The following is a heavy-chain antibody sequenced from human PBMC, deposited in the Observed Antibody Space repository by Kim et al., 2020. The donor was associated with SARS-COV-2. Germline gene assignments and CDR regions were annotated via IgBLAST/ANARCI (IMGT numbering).Heavy chain of an antibody. Sequence: GESLKISCKASGYSFATYWIGWVRQMPGKDLEWMGIIYPRDSDTRYRPSFQGQVTMSADKSVTTAYLPWSSLKASDTAIYYCAGGLGTPYYFDYWGQGT. D-gene: IGHD7-27*01. CDR1: GYSFATYW. CDR3: AGGLGTPYYFDY. J-gene: IGHJ4*02. V-gene: IGHV5-51*01. CDR2: IYPRDSDT.